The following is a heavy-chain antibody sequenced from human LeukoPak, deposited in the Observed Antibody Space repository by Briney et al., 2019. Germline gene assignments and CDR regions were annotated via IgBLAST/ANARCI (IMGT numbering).Heavy chain of an antibody. Sequence: GGSLRLSCAASGLTVSSNHMSWVRQAPGKGLEWVSVIYSGGSTYYADSVKGRFTISRDNSKSTVYLQMNSLRADDTAIYYCAKYCGDSSCYAGFDIWGQGTLVTVSS. CDR1: GLTVSSNH. V-gene: IGHV3-66*01. J-gene: IGHJ4*02. CDR2: IYSGGST. CDR3: AKYCGDSSCYAGFDI. D-gene: IGHD2-15*01.